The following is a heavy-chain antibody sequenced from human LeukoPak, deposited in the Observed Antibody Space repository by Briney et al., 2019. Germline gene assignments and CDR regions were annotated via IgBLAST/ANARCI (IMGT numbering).Heavy chain of an antibody. Sequence: SETLSLTCTVSGGSINSYYWSWIRQPAGKGLEWIGRIYSSGATNYNPSLKSRVTMSVDTSKNQFSLKMNSVTAADTAVYFCARVSSGWSYYFDYWGQGTLVTVSS. J-gene: IGHJ4*02. CDR2: IYSSGAT. CDR1: GGSINSYY. D-gene: IGHD6-19*01. CDR3: ARVSSGWSYYFDY. V-gene: IGHV4-4*07.